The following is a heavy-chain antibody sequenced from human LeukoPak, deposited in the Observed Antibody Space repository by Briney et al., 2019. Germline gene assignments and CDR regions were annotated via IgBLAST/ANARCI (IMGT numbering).Heavy chain of an antibody. CDR1: GGSISSYY. V-gene: IGHV4-4*07. D-gene: IGHD3-22*01. CDR2: IFSSGST. J-gene: IGHJ3*02. CDR3: ARNAYDSGGRAFDI. Sequence: KPSETLSLTCTVSGGSISSYYWSWIRQPAGKGLDWIGRIFSSGSTNYNPSLKSQLTMSVDTSKNEISLNLTSVSAADTAVYYCARNAYDSGGRAFDIWGQGTMVTVSS.